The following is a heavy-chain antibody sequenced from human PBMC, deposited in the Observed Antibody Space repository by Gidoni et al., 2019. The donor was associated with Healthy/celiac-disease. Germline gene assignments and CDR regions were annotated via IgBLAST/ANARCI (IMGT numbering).Heavy chain of an antibody. D-gene: IGHD2-15*01. V-gene: IGHV4-59*07. CDR1: VCSTSSYY. CDR3: ARVGCSGGSCWPGWFDP. CDR2: IYYSGST. Sequence: QVQLQDSGPGLVKISDTLSLTCTVSVCSTSSYYWRWIRQPPGKGLEWIGYIYYSGSTNYNPALKSRVTKSVVTSKNQCSLKLSSVTAADTAVYYCARVGCSGGSCWPGWFDPWGQGTLVTVSS. J-gene: IGHJ5*02.